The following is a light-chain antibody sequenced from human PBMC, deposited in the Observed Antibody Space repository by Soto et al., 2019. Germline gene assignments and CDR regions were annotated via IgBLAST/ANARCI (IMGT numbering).Light chain of an antibody. V-gene: IGKV3-20*01. CDR1: QSVSSSY. J-gene: IGKJ5*01. CDR2: GAS. CDR3: QHFGGTTFT. Sequence: EIVLTQSPGTLSLSPGEVATLSCRASQSVSSSYIAWYQQRPGQTPSLLIYGASTRATGIPDRFSGSGSGTHFTLTISRLEPGDFAVYYCQHFGGTTFTFGQGT.